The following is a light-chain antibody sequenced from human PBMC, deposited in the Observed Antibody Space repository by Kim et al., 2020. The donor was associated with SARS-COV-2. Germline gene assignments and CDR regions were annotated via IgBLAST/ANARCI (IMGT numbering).Light chain of an antibody. CDR3: QQRSNWPPALT. V-gene: IGKV3-11*01. CDR2: DAT. CDR1: QTVSSY. Sequence: PRERATLSCTASQTVSSYLTWYQQNPGQAPRLLIYDATNRATGIPARFSGSGSGTDFTLTISSLEPEDFAVYYCQQRSNWPPALTFGGGTKVDIK. J-gene: IGKJ4*01.